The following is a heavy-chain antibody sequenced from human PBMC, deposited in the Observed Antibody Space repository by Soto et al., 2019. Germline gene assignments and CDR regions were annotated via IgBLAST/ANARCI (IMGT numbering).Heavy chain of an antibody. CDR3: ASDRNTILMDQAYYGMHX. V-gene: IGHV1-69*13. Sequence: SVKVSCKASGGTFSSYAISWVRQAPGQGLEWMGGIIPIFGTANYAQKFQGRVKITADEYTSTAYMELSSLRSEDTAVYYCASDRNTILMDQAYYGMHXWGQATTVTVS. D-gene: IGHD3-9*01. CDR1: GGTFSSYA. J-gene: IGHJ6*02. CDR2: IIPIFGTA.